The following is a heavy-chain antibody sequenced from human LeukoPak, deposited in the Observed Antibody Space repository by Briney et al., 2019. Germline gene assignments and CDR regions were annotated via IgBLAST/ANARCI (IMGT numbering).Heavy chain of an antibody. CDR1: GFTFEEYA. V-gene: IGHV3-9*03. CDR2: VSWNSGSI. J-gene: IGHJ4*02. CDR3: AKDMTSYATYYFDY. Sequence: PGRSLRLSCAASGFTFEEYAMHWVRQAQGKGLEWGSGVSWNSGSIGYADSVKGRFTISRDNAKNSLYLQMNSLRAEDMALYYCAKDMTSYATYYFDYWGQGTLVAVSS. D-gene: IGHD2-2*01.